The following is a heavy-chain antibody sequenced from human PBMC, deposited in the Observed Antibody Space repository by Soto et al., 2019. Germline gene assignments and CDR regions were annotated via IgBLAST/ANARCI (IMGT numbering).Heavy chain of an antibody. Sequence: SXTLSLTCTVSGGSISSSSYYWGLIRQPPGKGLEWIGSIYYSGSTYYNPSLKSRVTISVDTSKNQFSLKLSSVTAADTAVYYCAREGFGDFDYWGQGTLVTVSS. J-gene: IGHJ4*02. CDR3: AREGFGDFDY. D-gene: IGHD3-10*01. CDR1: GGSISSSSYY. CDR2: IYYSGST. V-gene: IGHV4-39*01.